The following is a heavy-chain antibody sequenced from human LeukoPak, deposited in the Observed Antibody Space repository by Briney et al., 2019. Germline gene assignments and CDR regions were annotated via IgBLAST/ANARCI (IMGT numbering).Heavy chain of an antibody. CDR1: GFTFSSYA. CDR2: ISGSGGST. V-gene: IGHV3-23*01. Sequence: GGSLRLSCAASGFTFSSYAMSWVRQAPGKGLEWVSAISGSGGSTYYADSVKGRFTISRDNSKNTLYLQMNSLRAEDTAVYYCAKEAYYDSSGFPHGPFDYWGQGTLVTVSS. D-gene: IGHD3-22*01. J-gene: IGHJ4*02. CDR3: AKEAYYDSSGFPHGPFDY.